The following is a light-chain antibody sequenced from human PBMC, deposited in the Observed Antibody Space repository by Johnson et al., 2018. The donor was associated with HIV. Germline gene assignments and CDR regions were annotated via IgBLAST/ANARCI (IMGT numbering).Light chain of an antibody. CDR3: GTWDSSLRAQGFI. V-gene: IGLV1-51*02. CDR1: SSNIGNNY. J-gene: IGLJ1*01. CDR2: ENN. Sequence: QSVLKQPPSVSAAPGQKVTISCSGSSSNIGNNYVSWYQQLPGTAPKLLMYENNKRPSGIPDRFSGSKSGTSATLGITGLQTGDEADYYCGTWDSSLRAQGFISGTGAQATVL.